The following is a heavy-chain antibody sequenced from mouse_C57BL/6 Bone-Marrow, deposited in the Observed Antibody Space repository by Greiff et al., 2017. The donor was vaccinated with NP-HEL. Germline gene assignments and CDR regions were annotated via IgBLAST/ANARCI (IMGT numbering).Heavy chain of an antibody. Sequence: QVQLQQPGAELVRPGSSVKLSCKASGYTFTSYWMHWVKQRPTQGLEWIGNIDPSDSETHYNQKFKDKATLTVDKSSSTAYMQLSSLTSEDSAVYYCARSGITTSRGYFDYWGQGTTLTVSS. V-gene: IGHV1-52*01. J-gene: IGHJ2*01. D-gene: IGHD1-1*01. CDR3: ARSGITTSRGYFDY. CDR1: GYTFTSYW. CDR2: IDPSDSET.